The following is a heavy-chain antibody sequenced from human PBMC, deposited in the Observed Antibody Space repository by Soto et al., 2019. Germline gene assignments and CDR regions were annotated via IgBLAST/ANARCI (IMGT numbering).Heavy chain of an antibody. D-gene: IGHD3-3*01. Sequence: SETLSLTCTVSGGSISSYYWSWIRQPPGKGLEWIGYIYYSGSTNYNPSLKSRVTISVDTSKNQFSLKLSSVTAADTAVYYCARDRPYYDFWRGYDYYYYYGMDVWGQGTTVTVSS. CDR3: ARDRPYYDFWRGYDYYYYYGMDV. J-gene: IGHJ6*02. V-gene: IGHV4-59*01. CDR1: GGSISSYY. CDR2: IYYSGST.